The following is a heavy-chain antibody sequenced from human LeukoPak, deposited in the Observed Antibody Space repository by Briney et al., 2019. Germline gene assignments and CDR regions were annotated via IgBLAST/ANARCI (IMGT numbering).Heavy chain of an antibody. CDR2: IYPGDSDT. CDR3: ARLSYGDSSLDF. D-gene: IGHD4-17*01. CDR1: GYSFSTYW. V-gene: IGHV5-51*01. J-gene: IGHJ4*02. Sequence: HGESLKISCKGSGYSFSTYWLAWVRQMPGKGLEWMGIIYPGDSDTRYSPSFQGQVTISADKSINTAYLQWSSLKASDTATYYCARLSYGDSSLDFWGQGTLVTVSS.